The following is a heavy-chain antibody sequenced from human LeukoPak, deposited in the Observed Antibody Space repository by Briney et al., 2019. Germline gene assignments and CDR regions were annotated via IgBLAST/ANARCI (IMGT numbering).Heavy chain of an antibody. V-gene: IGHV3-21*01. CDR2: INTNSNYI. D-gene: IGHD2-15*01. J-gene: IGHJ4*02. Sequence: GGSLRLSCVASGFTFSSYSMNWVRQPPGKGLEWVSSINTNSNYISYADSVQGRFTISRDNAKNSLYLQMTSLRTEDTAIYYCASSTGGVVASYYFDYWGQGTLVTVSS. CDR3: ASSTGGVVASYYFDY. CDR1: GFTFSSYS.